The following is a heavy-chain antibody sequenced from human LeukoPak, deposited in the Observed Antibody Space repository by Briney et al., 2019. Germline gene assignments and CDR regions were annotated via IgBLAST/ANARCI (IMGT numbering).Heavy chain of an antibody. D-gene: IGHD6-13*01. J-gene: IGHJ5*02. CDR3: ARLNIATHRGNWFDP. Sequence: PSETLSLTCTVSGGSISSYYWSWIRQPPGKGLEWIGYIYTSGSTNYNPSLKSRVTISVDTSKNQFSLKLSSVTAADTAVYYCARLNIATHRGNWFDPWGQGTLVTVSS. CDR1: GGSISSYY. V-gene: IGHV4-4*09. CDR2: IYTSGST.